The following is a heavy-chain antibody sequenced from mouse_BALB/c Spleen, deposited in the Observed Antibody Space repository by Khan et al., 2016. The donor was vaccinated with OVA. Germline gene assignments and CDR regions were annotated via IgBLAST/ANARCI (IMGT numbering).Heavy chain of an antibody. CDR2: ISYSGST. J-gene: IGHJ2*01. V-gene: IGHV3-2*02. Sequence: EVQLQESGPGLLKPSQSLSLTCTVTGYSITSDYAWNWIRQFPGNKLELMAYISYSGSTTYSPSLRSRISITRDTSKNPFFLQLNSVTTEDTAIYYCASGRLLRRYPDYFDYWGQGTTLTVSS. D-gene: IGHD1-1*01. CDR3: ASGRLLRRYPDYFDY. CDR1: GYSITSDYA.